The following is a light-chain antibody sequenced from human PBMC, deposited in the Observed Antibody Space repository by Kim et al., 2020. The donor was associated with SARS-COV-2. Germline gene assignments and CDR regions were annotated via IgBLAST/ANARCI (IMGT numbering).Light chain of an antibody. Sequence: DIVMTQSPDSLAVSLGERATIHCKSSQTLLANSNNNNHLAWFQQKPRQPPKLLIYWTSTRESGVPDRFSGSGSGTDFTLTISSVQAEDVAVYYCQRYSRGYTFGQGTKLEI. CDR2: WTS. V-gene: IGKV4-1*01. J-gene: IGKJ2*01. CDR1: QTLLANSNNNNH. CDR3: QRYSRGYT.